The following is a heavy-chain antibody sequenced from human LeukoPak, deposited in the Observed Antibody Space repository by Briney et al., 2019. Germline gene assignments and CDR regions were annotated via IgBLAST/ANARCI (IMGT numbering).Heavy chain of an antibody. CDR3: ARDAPYYDFWSGYRDAFDI. V-gene: IGHV1-46*01. J-gene: IGHJ3*02. CDR1: GYTFTSYY. Sequence: ASVKVSCKASGYTFTSYYMHWVRQAPGQGLEWMGIINPSGGSTSYAQKLQGRVTMTTDTSTSTAYMELRSLRSDDTAVYYCARDAPYYDFWSGYRDAFDIWGQGTMVTVSS. CDR2: INPSGGST. D-gene: IGHD3-3*01.